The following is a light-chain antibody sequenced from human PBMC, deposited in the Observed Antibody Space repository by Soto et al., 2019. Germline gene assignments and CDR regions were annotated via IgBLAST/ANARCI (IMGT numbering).Light chain of an antibody. J-gene: IGKJ4*01. CDR2: AAS. V-gene: IGKV1-27*01. Sequence: DIQMTQSPSSLSASVGDIVTITCRASQGISNYLAWYQQKPVKVPKLLIYAASTLQAGVPSRFSGRGSGTDFTITISSLQPEDVATYYCQKYNSAPLTFGGGTKVEIK. CDR3: QKYNSAPLT. CDR1: QGISNY.